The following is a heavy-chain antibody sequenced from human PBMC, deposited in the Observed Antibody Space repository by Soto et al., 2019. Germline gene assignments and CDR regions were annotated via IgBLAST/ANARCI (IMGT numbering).Heavy chain of an antibody. J-gene: IGHJ6*02. CDR2: IWYDGSNK. Sequence: GGSLRLSCAASGFTFSSYGMHWVRQAPGKGLEWVAVIWYDGSNKYYADSVKGRFTISRDNSKNTLYLQMNSLRAEDTAVYYCARDLLPQAGYGMDVWGQGTTVTVPS. CDR1: GFTFSSYG. V-gene: IGHV3-33*01. CDR3: ARDLLPQAGYGMDV. D-gene: IGHD2-15*01.